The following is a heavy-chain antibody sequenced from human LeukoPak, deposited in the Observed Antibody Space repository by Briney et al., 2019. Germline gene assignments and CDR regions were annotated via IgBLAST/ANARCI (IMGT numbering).Heavy chain of an antibody. J-gene: IGHJ5*02. CDR1: GGTFSSYT. CDR3: ARDRGWNDDNWFDP. D-gene: IGHD1-1*01. V-gene: IGHV1-69*04. Sequence: ASVKVSCKASGGTFSSYTISWVRQAPGQGVEWMGRIIPILGIANYAQKFQGRVTITADKSTSTAYMELSSLRSEDTAVYYCARDRGWNDDNWFDPWGQGTLVTASS. CDR2: IIPILGIA.